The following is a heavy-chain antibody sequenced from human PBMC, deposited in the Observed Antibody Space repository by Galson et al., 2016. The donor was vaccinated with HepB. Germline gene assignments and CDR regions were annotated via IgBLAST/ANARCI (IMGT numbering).Heavy chain of an antibody. Sequence: SETLSLTCTVSGYSISSSGYYWGWIRQSPGKGLEWIGCIYHSGTTYYNPSLRSRVTISVGTSRNQFSLELSSVTAADTALYYCARMPLDPHTSGRLDYWGQGTLVTVSS. V-gene: IGHV4-38-2*02. J-gene: IGHJ4*02. CDR2: IYHSGTT. CDR3: ARMPLDPHTSGRLDY. CDR1: GYSISSSGYY. D-gene: IGHD6-19*01.